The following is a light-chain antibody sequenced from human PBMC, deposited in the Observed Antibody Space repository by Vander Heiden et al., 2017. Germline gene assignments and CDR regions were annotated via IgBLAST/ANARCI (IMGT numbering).Light chain of an antibody. V-gene: IGKV3-15*01. CDR3: QQYDQWPTWT. CDR1: QSVNYS. CDR2: AAS. Sequence: VMTQFPVTLSVSPGDRATLSCRASQSVNYSFAWYQQKPGRAPRLLFYAASSGTTGVPARFSGRGSGTEFTLTSSSLVSEDFAVCFCQQYDQWPTWTFGHGTKVEI. J-gene: IGKJ1*01.